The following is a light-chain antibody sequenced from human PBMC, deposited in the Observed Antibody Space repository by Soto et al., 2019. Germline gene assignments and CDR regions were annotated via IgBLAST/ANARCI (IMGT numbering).Light chain of an antibody. CDR1: QSVGSD. CDR3: HQYNTLIT. V-gene: IGKV3-15*01. CDR2: DAF. J-gene: IGKJ5*01. Sequence: VMMTQSPTTLPVSPGERVTLSCRASQSVGSDLAWFQRKPGQAPRLLIYDAFTRATGVPDRFSGSGSGTEFTITISSLQSEDFGVYYWHQYNTLITFGQGTRVEIK.